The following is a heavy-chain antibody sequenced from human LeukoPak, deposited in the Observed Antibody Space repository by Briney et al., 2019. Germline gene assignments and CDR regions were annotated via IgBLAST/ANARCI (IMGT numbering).Heavy chain of an antibody. Sequence: SETLSLTCTVSGGSISSYYWSWIRQPAGKGLELIGRIYTSGSTNYNPSLKSRVTMSVDTSKNQFSLKLSSVTAGDTAVYYCASRNHCSGGTCPFDYWGQGILVTVSS. CDR2: IYTSGST. CDR1: GGSISSYY. D-gene: IGHD2-15*01. CDR3: ASRNHCSGGTCPFDY. J-gene: IGHJ4*02. V-gene: IGHV4-4*07.